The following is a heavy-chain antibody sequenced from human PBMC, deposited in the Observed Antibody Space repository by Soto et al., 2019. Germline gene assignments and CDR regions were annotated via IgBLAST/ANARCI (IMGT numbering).Heavy chain of an antibody. J-gene: IGHJ6*02. Sequence: QVQLQESGPGLVKPSGTLSLICAVSGGSISNSNWWSWVRQPPGKGLEWIGEMSHDDKSNYNPSLQCLVTMSVDKSKNPFSLNRQSVTAADTAVYYCARKNITMLRGVVPPYHGMDVWGPGTTVIVSS. CDR2: MSHDDKS. CDR1: GGSISNSNW. V-gene: IGHV4-4*02. CDR3: ARKNITMLRGVVPPYHGMDV. D-gene: IGHD3-10*01.